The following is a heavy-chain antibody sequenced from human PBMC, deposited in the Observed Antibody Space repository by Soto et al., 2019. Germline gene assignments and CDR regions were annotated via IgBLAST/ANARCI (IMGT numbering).Heavy chain of an antibody. CDR2: IYPGDSNT. V-gene: IGHV5-51*01. Sequence: PGESLKISCKGSGYRFTSYWIGLVRQMPWKGLEWMGIIYPGDSNTRYSPSLQGQVTISVDKSISTAYLQWSSLKATDTAMYYCARHAYDFWSGHPNPRYYYGMDVWGQGTKVTVSS. CDR3: ARHAYDFWSGHPNPRYYYGMDV. D-gene: IGHD3-3*01. CDR1: GYRFTSYW. J-gene: IGHJ6*02.